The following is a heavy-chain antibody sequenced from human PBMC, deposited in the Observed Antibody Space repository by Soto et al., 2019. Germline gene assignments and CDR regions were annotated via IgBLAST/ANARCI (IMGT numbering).Heavy chain of an antibody. CDR2: ISSSSSTI. CDR3: ARPAGRVDYFDY. D-gene: IGHD2-15*01. V-gene: IGHV3-48*02. CDR1: GFVFSTYS. Sequence: EVQLVESGGGLVQPGGSLRLSCAASGFVFSTYSMNWVRQAPGKGLEWVSYISSSSSTIYYAASVQGRFTISRDNAKNSLYLQVNSLRDEDTAVYYCARPAGRVDYFDYWGQGTLVTVSS. J-gene: IGHJ4*02.